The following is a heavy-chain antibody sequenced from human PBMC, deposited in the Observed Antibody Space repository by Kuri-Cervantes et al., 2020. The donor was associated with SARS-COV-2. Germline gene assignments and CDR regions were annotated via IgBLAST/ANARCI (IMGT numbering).Heavy chain of an antibody. CDR1: GFTFSNYG. Sequence: GESLKISCAASGFTFSNYGMHWVRQAPGKGLVWVSRINPDGSYTNNADSVKGRFTLSRDNAKNMLFLQMNSLRAEDTAVYYCAKDSLVRLTVTTGYFDYWGQGTLVTVSS. CDR2: INPDGSYT. V-gene: IGHV3-74*01. J-gene: IGHJ4*02. D-gene: IGHD4-17*01. CDR3: AKDSLVRLTVTTGYFDY.